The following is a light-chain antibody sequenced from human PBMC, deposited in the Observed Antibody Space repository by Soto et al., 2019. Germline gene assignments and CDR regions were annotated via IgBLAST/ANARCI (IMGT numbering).Light chain of an antibody. CDR2: LEGSGSY. V-gene: IGLV4-60*02. CDR1: SGPSTYI. J-gene: IGLJ2*01. Sequence: QPVLTQSSSASASLGSSVKLTCTLSSGPSTYIIAWHQQQPGKAPRYLMKLEGSGSYNKGSGIPDRFSGSSSGADSYLTISNLQFEDEADYYCETWDTNVVVFGGGTKLTVL. CDR3: ETWDTNVVV.